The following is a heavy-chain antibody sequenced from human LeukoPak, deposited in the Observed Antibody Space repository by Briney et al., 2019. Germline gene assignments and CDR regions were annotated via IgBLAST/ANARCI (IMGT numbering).Heavy chain of an antibody. CDR2: IIPIFGTA. J-gene: IGHJ4*02. D-gene: IGHD6-19*01. V-gene: IGHV1-69*05. CDR1: GGTFSSYA. CDR3: ARVASYSSGWYHGY. Sequence: SVKVSCKASGGTFSSYAISWVRQAPGQRLEWMGGIIPIFGTANYAQKFQGRVTITTDESTSTAYMELSSLRPEDTAVYYCARVASYSSGWYHGYWGQGTLVTASS.